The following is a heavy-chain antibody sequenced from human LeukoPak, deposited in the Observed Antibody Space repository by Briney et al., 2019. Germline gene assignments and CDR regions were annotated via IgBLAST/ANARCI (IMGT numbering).Heavy chain of an antibody. CDR1: GDSITNRNW. J-gene: IGHJ2*01. Sequence: SETLSLTCAVSGDSITNRNWWNWVRQPPGKGLEWIGEIAHSGSTNYNPSLKSRVTISVDKSKNEFSLSLSSVTAADTAVYYCARDSPAYCSGGNCYNWYFDLWGRGTLVSVSS. D-gene: IGHD2-15*01. V-gene: IGHV4-4*02. CDR2: IAHSGST. CDR3: ARDSPAYCSGGNCYNWYFDL.